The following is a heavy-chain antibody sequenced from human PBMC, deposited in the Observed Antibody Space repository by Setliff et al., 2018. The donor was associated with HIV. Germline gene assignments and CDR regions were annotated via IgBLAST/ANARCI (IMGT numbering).Heavy chain of an antibody. Sequence: TSETLSLTCTVSGGSISNSRYYWSWIRQPPGKGLEWIGSIYYSGSTYYNPSLKSRVTISVDTSKNQFSLKLSSVTAADTAVYYCARAKLGWRPYAMDVWGQGTAVTVSS. V-gene: IGHV4-39*01. CDR1: GGSISNSRYY. J-gene: IGHJ6*02. CDR2: IYYSGST. CDR3: ARAKLGWRPYAMDV. D-gene: IGHD6-13*01.